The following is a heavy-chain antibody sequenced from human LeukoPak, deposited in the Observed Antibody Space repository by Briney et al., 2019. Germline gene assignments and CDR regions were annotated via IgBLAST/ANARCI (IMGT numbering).Heavy chain of an antibody. CDR3: VRDLILVWTPGDDFDF. Sequence: TGGSLRLSCAASGFAFSAYWMHWVRQAPGKGLEWVSRINEDATTITYADSVKGRSIISRDNSKKSLYLQMNNLRAEDTAVYYCVRDLILVWTPGDDFDFWGQGTLVIVSS. J-gene: IGHJ4*02. CDR2: INEDATTI. V-gene: IGHV3-74*01. D-gene: IGHD3-16*01. CDR1: GFAFSAYW.